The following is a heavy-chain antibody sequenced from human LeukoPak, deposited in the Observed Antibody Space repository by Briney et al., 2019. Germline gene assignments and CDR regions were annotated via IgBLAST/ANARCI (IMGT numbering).Heavy chain of an antibody. Sequence: GASVKVSCKASGYTFTDYYIHWVRQAPGQGLVWMGIINVSGGGTTYAQKFQGRVTMTRDTSTSTAYMELSSLGSEDTAVYYCAKAARYYDSSGYLKWGQGTLVTVSS. CDR3: AKAARYYDSSGYLK. CDR1: GYTFTDYY. D-gene: IGHD3-22*01. CDR2: INVSGGGT. J-gene: IGHJ4*02. V-gene: IGHV1-46*01.